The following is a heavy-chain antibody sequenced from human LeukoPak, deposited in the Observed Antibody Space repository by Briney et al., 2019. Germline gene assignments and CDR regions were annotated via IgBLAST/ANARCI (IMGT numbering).Heavy chain of an antibody. Sequence: ASVKVSCKASGYTFTSYGTSWVRQAPGQGLEWMGWISAYNGNTNYAQKVQGRVTMTTDTSTSTAYMELRSLRSDDTAVYFCARARIARLWFGELDYWGQGSLVTVSS. J-gene: IGHJ4*02. CDR2: ISAYNGNT. CDR1: GYTFTSYG. V-gene: IGHV1-18*01. D-gene: IGHD3-10*01. CDR3: ARARIARLWFGELDY.